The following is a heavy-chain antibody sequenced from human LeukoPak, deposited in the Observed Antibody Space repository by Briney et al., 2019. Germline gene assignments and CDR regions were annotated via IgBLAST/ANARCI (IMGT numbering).Heavy chain of an antibody. CDR2: INSDGSST. Sequence: PGGSLRLSCAASGFTFSSYWMHWVRQAPGKGLVWVSRINSDGSSTSYADSVKGRFTISRDNSKNTLYLQMNSLRAEDTAVYYCARARFDSSGYLDYWGQGTLVTVSS. J-gene: IGHJ4*02. D-gene: IGHD3-22*01. V-gene: IGHV3-74*01. CDR3: ARARFDSSGYLDY. CDR1: GFTFSSYW.